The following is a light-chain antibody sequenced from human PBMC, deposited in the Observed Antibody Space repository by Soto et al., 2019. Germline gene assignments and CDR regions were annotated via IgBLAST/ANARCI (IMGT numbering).Light chain of an antibody. CDR2: KAS. CDR3: QQSNSYSVT. V-gene: IGKV1-5*03. J-gene: IGKJ1*01. CDR1: QSISKW. Sequence: IQMTQYPSTLSSSLGDRVTITWRPSQSISKWLAWYQQQPGKAPKLLIYKASSLESGVPSRFSGSGSGTEGTITISSLKKDDFATYDGQQSNSYSVTFGQGTKVDIK.